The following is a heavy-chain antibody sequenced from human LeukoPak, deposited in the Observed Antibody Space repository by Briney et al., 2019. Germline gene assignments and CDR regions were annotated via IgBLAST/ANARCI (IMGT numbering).Heavy chain of an antibody. CDR1: GFTFSSYS. CDR3: ARGSEWELLSCDY. V-gene: IGHV3-21*01. J-gene: IGHJ4*02. D-gene: IGHD1-26*01. CDR2: ISSSSSYI. Sequence: GGSLRLSCAASGFTFSSYSMNWVRRAPGKGLEWVSSISSSSSYIYYADSVRGRFTISRDNAKNSLSLQMNSLRAEDTAVYYCARGSEWELLSCDYWGQGTLVTVSS.